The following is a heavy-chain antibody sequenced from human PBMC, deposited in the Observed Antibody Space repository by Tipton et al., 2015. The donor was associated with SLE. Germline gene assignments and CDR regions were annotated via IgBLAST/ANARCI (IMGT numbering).Heavy chain of an antibody. CDR2: IYVTRGT. CDR1: GGSVNSYY. D-gene: IGHD2-2*01. V-gene: IGHV4-4*07. CDR3: ARTMPLNGFDV. Sequence: TLSLTCTVSGGSVNSYYWSWVRQAAGKGLEWIGRIYVTRGTDYNPSLKSRVTISLDTSKNQFSLKLSSVTAADTAVYYCARTMPLNGFDVWGQGTMVTVSS. J-gene: IGHJ3*01.